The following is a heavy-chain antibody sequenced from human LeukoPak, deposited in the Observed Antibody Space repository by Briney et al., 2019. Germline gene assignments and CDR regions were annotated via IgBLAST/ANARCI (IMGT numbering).Heavy chain of an antibody. V-gene: IGHV1-69*04. CDR1: GGTFSSYG. CDR2: ISPIFDIA. D-gene: IGHD1-20*01. CDR3: AREFRQSNWNDGHWFDP. Sequence: GASVKVSCKASGGTFSSYGIIWVRQAPGQGLEWMGRISPIFDIANYAQKFQGRVTITADTSTSTAYMELSSLRSEDTAIYYCAREFRQSNWNDGHWFDPWGQGTLVTASS. J-gene: IGHJ5*02.